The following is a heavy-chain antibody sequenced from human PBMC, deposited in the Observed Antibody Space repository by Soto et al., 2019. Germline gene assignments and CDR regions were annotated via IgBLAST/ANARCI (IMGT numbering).Heavy chain of an antibody. J-gene: IGHJ6*03. CDR2: IKHDGREK. CDR3: ANDVGGPAIFCNMSGCLYRLAHSMDV. D-gene: IGHD3-3*01. CDR1: GFKISSFW. Sequence: GGSLRLSCAASGFKISSFWMTWVRQSPGKGLEWVANIKHDGREKYYGDSVKGRFTVSRDNAKNSLFLQMNSLTAEDTAVYYCANDVGGPAIFCNMSGCLYRLAHSMDVWGKGTTVTVSS. V-gene: IGHV3-7*01.